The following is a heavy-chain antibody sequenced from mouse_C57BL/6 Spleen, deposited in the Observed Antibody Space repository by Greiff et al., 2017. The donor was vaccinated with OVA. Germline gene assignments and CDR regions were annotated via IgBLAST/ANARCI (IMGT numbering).Heavy chain of an antibody. CDR2: INPYNGGT. V-gene: IGHV1-19*01. CDR1: GYTFTDYY. J-gene: IGHJ3*01. D-gene: IGHD2-1*01. Sequence: EVQLQQSGPVLVKPGASVKMSCKASGYTFTDYYMNWVKQSHGKSLEWIGVINPYNGGTSYNQKFKGKATLTVDKSSSTAYMELNRLTSEDSAVYYCARSRGAYGNWFAYWGQGTLVTVSA. CDR3: ARSRGAYGNWFAY.